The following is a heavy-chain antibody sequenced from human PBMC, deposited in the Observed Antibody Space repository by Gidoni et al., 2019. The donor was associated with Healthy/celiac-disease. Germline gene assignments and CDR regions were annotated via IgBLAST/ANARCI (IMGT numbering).Heavy chain of an antibody. V-gene: IGHV4-34*01. J-gene: IGHJ4*02. D-gene: IGHD1-20*01. Sequence: QVQLQPWGAGLLKPSETLSLTCAVHGGSFSGYYWSWIRQPPGKGLEWIGEINHSGSTNYNPSLKSRVTISVDTSKNQFSLKLSSVTAADTAVYYCARVPYNWNYFDYWGQGTLVTVSS. CDR3: ARVPYNWNYFDY. CDR1: GGSFSGYY. CDR2: INHSGST.